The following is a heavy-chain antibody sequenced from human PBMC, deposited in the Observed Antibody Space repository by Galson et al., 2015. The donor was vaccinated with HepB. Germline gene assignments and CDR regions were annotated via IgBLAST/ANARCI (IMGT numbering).Heavy chain of an antibody. CDR2: ISYDGSNK. J-gene: IGHJ6*04. D-gene: IGHD3-10*01. Sequence: SLRLSCAASGFTFSSYAMHWVRQAPGKGLEWVAVISYDGSNKHYADSVKGRFTISRDNSKNTLYLQMNSLRAEDTAVYSCARDGRSYYYGSGRVDVWGKGTTVTVSS. CDR3: ARDGRSYYYGSGRVDV. CDR1: GFTFSSYA. V-gene: IGHV3-30-3*01.